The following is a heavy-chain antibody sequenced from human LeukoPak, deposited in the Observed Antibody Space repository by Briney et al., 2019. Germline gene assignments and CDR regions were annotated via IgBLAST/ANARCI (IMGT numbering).Heavy chain of an antibody. V-gene: IGHV4-59*01. D-gene: IGHD4-17*01. CDR3: AKDLGRGLQDFDY. J-gene: IGHJ4*02. CDR2: IYYSGST. Sequence: SETLSLTRTVSGGSISSYYWSWLRQPPGKGLEWIGYIYYSGSTNYNPSLKSRVTISVDTSKNQFSLKLSSVTAADTAVYYCAKDLGRGLQDFDYWGQGTLVTVSS. CDR1: GGSISSYY.